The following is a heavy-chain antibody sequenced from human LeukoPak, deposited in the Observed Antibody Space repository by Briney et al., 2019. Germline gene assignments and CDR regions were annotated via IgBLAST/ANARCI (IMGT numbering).Heavy chain of an antibody. CDR1: GCTFSTYG. CDR2: ILSDGSNK. CDR3: AKDGISVPVLYATPNNWFDP. D-gene: IGHD2-8*02. J-gene: IGHJ5*02. V-gene: IGHV3-30*18. Sequence: GGSLRLSCAASGCTFSTYGMHWVRQAPGKGLEWVAVILSDGSNKYYADSVKGRFTISRDNSKNTLYLQMNSLRAEHTAVYFCAKDGISVPVLYATPNNWFDPRGQGTLVTVSS.